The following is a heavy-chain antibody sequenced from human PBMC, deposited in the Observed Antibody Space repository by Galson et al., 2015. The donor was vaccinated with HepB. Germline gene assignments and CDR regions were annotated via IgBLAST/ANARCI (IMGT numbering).Heavy chain of an antibody. J-gene: IGHJ6*02. CDR1: RFTFSSYA. CDR3: ARDQDRSDYGDPSYGMDV. CDR2: ISYDGSNK. D-gene: IGHD4-17*01. V-gene: IGHV3-30-3*01. Sequence: SLRLSCAASRFTFSSYAMHWVRQAPGKGLEWVAVISYDGSNKYYADSVKGRFTISRDNSKNTLYLQMNSLRAEDTAVYYCARDQDRSDYGDPSYGMDVWGQGTTVTVSS.